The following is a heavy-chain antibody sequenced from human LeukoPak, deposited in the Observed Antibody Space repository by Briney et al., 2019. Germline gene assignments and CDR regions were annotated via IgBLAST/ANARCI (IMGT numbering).Heavy chain of an antibody. Sequence: SETLSLTCTVSGGSISSGSYYWSWIRQPAGKGLEWIGRIYTSGCTNYNPSLKSRVTISVDTSKNQFSLKLSSVTAADTAVYYCARFSPNYYDSSGYRSSSGRFDYWGQGTLVTVSS. V-gene: IGHV4-61*02. D-gene: IGHD3-22*01. CDR1: GGSISSGSYY. CDR2: IYTSGCT. CDR3: ARFSPNYYDSSGYRSSSGRFDY. J-gene: IGHJ4*02.